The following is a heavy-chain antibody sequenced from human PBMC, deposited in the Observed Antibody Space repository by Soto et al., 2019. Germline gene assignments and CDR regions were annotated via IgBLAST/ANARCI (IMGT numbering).Heavy chain of an antibody. V-gene: IGHV3-23*01. CDR3: ASMVRGAPDNWFDP. D-gene: IGHD3-10*01. J-gene: IGHJ5*02. Sequence: GGSLRLSCAASGFTFSSYAMSWVRQAPGKGLEWVSAISSSGGSTYYADSVKGRFTISRDNSKNTLYLQMNSLRAEDTAVYYCASMVRGAPDNWFDPWGQGTLVTVSS. CDR2: ISSSGGST. CDR1: GFTFSSYA.